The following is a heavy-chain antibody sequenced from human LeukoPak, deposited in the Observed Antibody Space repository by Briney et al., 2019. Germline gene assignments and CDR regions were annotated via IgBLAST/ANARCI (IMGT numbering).Heavy chain of an antibody. D-gene: IGHD6-13*01. CDR1: GFTFNSYW. V-gene: IGHV3-74*01. Sequence: GGSLRLSCAASGFTFNSYWMHWVRQVPGKGLVWVSRINSDGRSTSYADSVKGRFTISRDNAKNTLYLQMNSLTAEDTAVYYCARVAYGSSWYVDYWGQGNLVTVSS. CDR2: INSDGRST. CDR3: ARVAYGSSWYVDY. J-gene: IGHJ4*02.